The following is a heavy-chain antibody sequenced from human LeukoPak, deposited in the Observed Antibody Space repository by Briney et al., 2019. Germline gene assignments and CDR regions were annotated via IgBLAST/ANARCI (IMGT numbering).Heavy chain of an antibody. CDR3: ARDDYASRRYGMDV. Sequence: GGSLSLSCPASGFTFSDYYMSWIRQAPGKGLEWLSYISSSGSYRNYADSVKGRFTISRANAKNSVYLQINRLRAEDTAVYYCARDDYASRRYGMDVWGKGTTVTVSS. V-gene: IGHV3-11*06. J-gene: IGHJ6*04. CDR2: ISSSGSYR. CDR1: GFTFSDYY. D-gene: IGHD3-10*01.